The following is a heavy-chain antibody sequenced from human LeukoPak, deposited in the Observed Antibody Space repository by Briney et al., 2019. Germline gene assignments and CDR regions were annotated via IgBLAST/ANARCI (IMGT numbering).Heavy chain of an antibody. CDR2: IYPGDSDT. D-gene: IGHD3-22*01. CDR3: ARLGYDSSGYYSPHFDY. Sequence: ESLKISWKGSGYSFTSYWIGWVRQMPGKGLEWMGIIYPGDSDTRYSPSFQGQVTISADKSISTAYLQWSSLKASDTAMYYCARLGYDSSGYYSPHFDYWGQGTLVTVSS. J-gene: IGHJ4*02. V-gene: IGHV5-51*01. CDR1: GYSFTSYW.